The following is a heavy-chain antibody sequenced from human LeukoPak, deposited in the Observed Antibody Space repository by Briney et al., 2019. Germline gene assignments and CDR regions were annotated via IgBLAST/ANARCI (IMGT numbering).Heavy chain of an antibody. D-gene: IGHD3-22*01. J-gene: IGHJ6*03. CDR3: ARMYDSSGYYPYYYMDV. CDR1: GGTFSSYA. Sequence: ASVKVSCKASGGTFSSYAISWVRQAPGQGFEWMGWISAYNGNTNYAQKLQGRVTMTTDTSTSTAYMELRSLRSDDTAVYYCARMYDSSGYYPYYYMDVWGKGTTVTVSS. CDR2: ISAYNGNT. V-gene: IGHV1-18*01.